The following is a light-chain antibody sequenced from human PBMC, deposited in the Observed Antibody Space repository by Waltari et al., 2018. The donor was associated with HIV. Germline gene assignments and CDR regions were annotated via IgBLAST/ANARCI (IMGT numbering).Light chain of an antibody. V-gene: IGLV3-25*03. CDR3: QSTDSSGVYWV. Sequence: SSELTQPPSVSVSPGQPARVTCSGAALPTRYAYWYQQRPGQAPVLLIFRDTERPSGIPERFSSSSSGTTVTLTIRAVQAEDEADYYCQSTDSSGVYWVFGGGTTLTVL. CDR2: RDT. J-gene: IGLJ3*02. CDR1: ALPTRY.